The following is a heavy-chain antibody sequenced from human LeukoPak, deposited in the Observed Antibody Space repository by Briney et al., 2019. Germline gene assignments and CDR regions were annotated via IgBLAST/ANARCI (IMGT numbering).Heavy chain of an antibody. CDR3: ARDRDRDGYFDY. J-gene: IGHJ4*02. D-gene: IGHD5-24*01. V-gene: IGHV3-48*03. CDR1: GFTFSSYE. CDR2: ISGRGSTI. Sequence: GGSLRLSCAASGFTFSSYEMNWVRQAPGKGLEWASYISGRGSTIYYADSVKGRFTISRDNAKNSLYLQMNSLRAEDTAVYYCARDRDRDGYFDYWGQGTLVTVSS.